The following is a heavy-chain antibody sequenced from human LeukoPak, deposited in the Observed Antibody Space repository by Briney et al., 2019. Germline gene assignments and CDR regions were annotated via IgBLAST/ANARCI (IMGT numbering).Heavy chain of an antibody. CDR1: GGTFSSYA. CDR3: ARESEKYYDSSGPGYGMDV. CDR2: IIPIFGTA. V-gene: IGHV1-69*01. Sequence: GASVKVSCKASGGTFSSYAISWVRQAPGQGLEWMGGIIPIFGTANYAQKFQGRVTITADESTSTAYMELSSLRSEDTAVYYCARESEKYYDSSGPGYGMDVWGQGTTVTVSS. D-gene: IGHD3-22*01. J-gene: IGHJ6*02.